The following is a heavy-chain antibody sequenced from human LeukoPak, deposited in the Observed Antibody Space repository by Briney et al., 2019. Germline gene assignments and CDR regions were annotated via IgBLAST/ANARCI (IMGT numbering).Heavy chain of an antibody. V-gene: IGHV4-4*09. CDR1: GGSITNYY. CDR3: ARSGSWRLPFDY. J-gene: IGHJ4*02. Sequence: SETLSLTCTVSGGSITNYYWNWIRQPPGKGLVWIGYIHDSGRTNYKSSLKSRVIISLEKSKNQFSLKLTAVTAADTAVYYCARSGSWRLPFDYWGQGTLVTVSS. CDR2: IHDSGRT. D-gene: IGHD1-26*01.